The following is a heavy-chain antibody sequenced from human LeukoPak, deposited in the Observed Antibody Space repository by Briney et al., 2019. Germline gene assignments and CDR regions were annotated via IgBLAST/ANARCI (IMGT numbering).Heavy chain of an antibody. Sequence: SETLSLTCTVSGGSISSYYWSWIRQHPGKGLEWIGYIYYSGSTYYNPSLKSRVTISVDTSKNQFSLKLSSVTAADTAVYYCARLAYYYDSSGYVELYYFDYWGQGTLVTVSS. J-gene: IGHJ4*02. CDR2: IYYSGST. CDR3: ARLAYYYDSSGYVELYYFDY. D-gene: IGHD3-22*01. CDR1: GGSISSYY. V-gene: IGHV4-59*06.